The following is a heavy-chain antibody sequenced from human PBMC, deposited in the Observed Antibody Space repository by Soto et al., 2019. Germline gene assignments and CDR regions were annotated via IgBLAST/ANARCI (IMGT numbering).Heavy chain of an antibody. V-gene: IGHV3-7*01. J-gene: IGHJ4*02. CDR1: GFTFSSYW. D-gene: IGHD2-15*01. Sequence: EVQLVESGGGLVQPGGSLRLSCAASGFTFSSYWMSWVRQAPGKGLEWVANIKQDGSEKYYVDSGKGRFTISRDNAKNSLYLQMNSLRAEDTAVYYCARGWWLGALGYWGQGTLVTVSS. CDR3: ARGWWLGALGY. CDR2: IKQDGSEK.